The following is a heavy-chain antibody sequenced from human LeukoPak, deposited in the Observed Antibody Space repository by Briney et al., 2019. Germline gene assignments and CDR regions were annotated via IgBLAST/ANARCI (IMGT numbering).Heavy chain of an antibody. J-gene: IGHJ5*02. CDR2: IYSGGST. Sequence: GGSLRLSCAASGFTVSSNYMSWVRQAPGKGLEWVPVIYSGGSTYYADSVKGRFTISRDNSKNTLYLQMNSLRAEDTAVYYCAREYYDSGWNNWFDPWGQGTLVTVSS. D-gene: IGHD6-19*01. CDR1: GFTVSSNY. CDR3: AREYYDSGWNNWFDP. V-gene: IGHV3-53*01.